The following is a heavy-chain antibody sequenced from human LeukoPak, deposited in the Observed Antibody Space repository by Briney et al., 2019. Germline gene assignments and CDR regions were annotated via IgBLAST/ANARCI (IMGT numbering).Heavy chain of an antibody. V-gene: IGHV4-39*01. J-gene: IGHJ3*02. CDR2: IYYSGST. CDR1: GGSISSSSYY. Sequence: SETLSLTCTVSGGSISSSSYYWGWIRQPPGKGLEWIGSIYYSGSTYYNPSLKSRVTISVDTSKNQFSLKLSSVTAADTAVYYCARASIRDYYDSSGARQDAFDIWGQGTMATVSS. CDR3: ARASIRDYYDSSGARQDAFDI. D-gene: IGHD3-22*01.